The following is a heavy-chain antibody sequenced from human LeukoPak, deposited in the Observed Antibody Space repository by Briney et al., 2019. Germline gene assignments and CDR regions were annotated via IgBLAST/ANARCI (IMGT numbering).Heavy chain of an antibody. V-gene: IGHV3-23*01. D-gene: IGHD3-10*01. CDR3: AKDGAAYYGSGSYFDY. CDR2: ISGSGGST. CDR1: GFTFSGYA. J-gene: IGHJ4*02. Sequence: GGSLRLSCAASGFTFSGYAMSWVRQAPGKGLEWVSAISGSGGSTYYADSVKGRFTISRDNSKNTLYLQMNSLRAEDTAVYYCAKDGAAYYGSGSYFDYWGQGTLVTVSS.